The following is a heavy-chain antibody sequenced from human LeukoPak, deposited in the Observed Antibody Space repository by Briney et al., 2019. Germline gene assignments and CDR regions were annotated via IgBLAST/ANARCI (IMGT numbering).Heavy chain of an antibody. D-gene: IGHD3-22*01. CDR2: ISSDGGNE. CDR3: ARGSTYYDSSGQVPFDY. J-gene: IGHJ4*02. V-gene: IGHV3-30-3*01. Sequence: PGGSLRLSCAASGFTFSAYSMHWVRQAPGKGLEWVAVISSDGGNEYYADSVKGRFTISRDNAKNSLYLQMNSLRAEDTAVYYCARGSTYYDSSGQVPFDYWGQGTLVTVSS. CDR1: GFTFSAYS.